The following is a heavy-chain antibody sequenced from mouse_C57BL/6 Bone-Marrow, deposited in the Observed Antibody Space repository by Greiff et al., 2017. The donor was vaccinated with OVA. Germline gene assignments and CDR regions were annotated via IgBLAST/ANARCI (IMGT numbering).Heavy chain of an antibody. CDR3: ARSRDFTTVVARYYFDY. V-gene: IGHV1-80*01. D-gene: IGHD1-1*01. CDR1: GYAFSSYW. Sequence: VQLVESGAELVKPGASVKISCKASGYAFSSYWLNWVKQRPGKGLEWIGQIYPGDGDTNYNGKFKGKANLTADKSSSTAYMQLSSLTSEDSAVYVCARSRDFTTVVARYYFDYWGQGTTLTVSS. CDR2: IYPGDGDT. J-gene: IGHJ2*01.